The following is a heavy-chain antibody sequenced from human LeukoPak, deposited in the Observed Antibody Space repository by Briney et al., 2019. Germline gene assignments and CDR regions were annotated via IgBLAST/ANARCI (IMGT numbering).Heavy chain of an antibody. V-gene: IGHV1-46*01. CDR1: GYTFTSYY. CDR3: ARTQVGYYGSWSYPDY. Sequence: ASVKVSCKASGYTFTSYYMHWVRQAPGQGLEWMGIINPSGGSTSYAQKFRGRVTMTRDTSTSTVYMELSSLRSEDTAVYYCARTQVGYYGSWSYPDYWGQGTLVTVSS. CDR2: INPSGGST. D-gene: IGHD3-10*01. J-gene: IGHJ4*02.